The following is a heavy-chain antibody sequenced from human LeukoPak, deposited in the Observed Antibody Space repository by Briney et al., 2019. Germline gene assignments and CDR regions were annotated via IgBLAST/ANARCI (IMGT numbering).Heavy chain of an antibody. D-gene: IGHD5-12*01. J-gene: IGHJ5*02. CDR2: INHSGST. CDR3: ARGGGYSGYDQNWFDP. CDR1: GGSFSGYY. V-gene: IGHV4-34*01. Sequence: PSETLSLTCAVYGGSFSGYYWSWIRQPPGKGLEWIGEINHSGSTNYNPSLKSRVTISVDTSKNQFSLKLSSVTAADTAVYYCARGGGYSGYDQNWFDPWGQGTLVTVSS.